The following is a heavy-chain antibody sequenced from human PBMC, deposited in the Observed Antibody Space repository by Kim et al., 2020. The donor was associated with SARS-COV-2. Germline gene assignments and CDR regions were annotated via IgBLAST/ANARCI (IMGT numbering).Heavy chain of an antibody. D-gene: IGHD2-8*01. V-gene: IGHV3-23*01. J-gene: IGHJ4*02. Sequence: GGSLRLSCAASGFTFRSYALSWVRQAPGKGLEWVSTISGSGDNTYYADSVKGRFTISRDNSKNTLSLQMNSLRAEDTAIHYCLLRTDYWGQGTLVTVSS. CDR1: GFTFRSYA. CDR3: LLRTDY. CDR2: ISGSGDNT.